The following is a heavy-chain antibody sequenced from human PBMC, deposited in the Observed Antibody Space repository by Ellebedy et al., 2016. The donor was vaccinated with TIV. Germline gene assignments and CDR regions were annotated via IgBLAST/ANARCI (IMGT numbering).Heavy chain of an antibody. D-gene: IGHD3-10*01. CDR1: GGTFSSYA. J-gene: IGHJ4*02. CDR3: ARDRAVRGVNVAAY. Sequence: SVKVSCXASGGTFSSYAISWVRQAPGQGLEWMGGIIPIFGTANYVQKFQGRVTITADESTSTAYMELSSLRSEDTAVYYCARDRAVRGVNVAAYWGQGTLVTVSS. V-gene: IGHV1-69*13. CDR2: IIPIFGTA.